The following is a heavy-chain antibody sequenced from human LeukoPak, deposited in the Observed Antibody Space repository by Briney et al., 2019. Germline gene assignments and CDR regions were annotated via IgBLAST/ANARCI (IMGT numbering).Heavy chain of an antibody. Sequence: GGSLRLSCAASGFTFSSDAMNWVRQAPGKGLEWVSSINSRSTNIYYADSVKGRFTISRDNAKNSLYLQMNSLRAEDTAVYYCARGAPLNGMDVWGQGTTVTVSS. CDR3: ARGAPLNGMDV. V-gene: IGHV3-21*01. CDR1: GFTFSSDA. CDR2: INSRSTNI. J-gene: IGHJ6*02.